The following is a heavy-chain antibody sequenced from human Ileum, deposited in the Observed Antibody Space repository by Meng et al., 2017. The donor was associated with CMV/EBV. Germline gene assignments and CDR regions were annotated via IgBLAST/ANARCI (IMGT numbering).Heavy chain of an antibody. CDR1: GFTFSDYY. Sequence: LSLTCAASGFTFSDYYMSWIRQSSGKGLEWVASISSHGYTIKYADSVKGRFMISRDDAKSSLSLQMSSLRDEDTAVYYCARDSWSSGWYTNFWGQGTLVTVSS. V-gene: IGHV3-11*01. CDR3: ARDSWSSGWYTNF. CDR2: ISSHGYTI. D-gene: IGHD6-19*01. J-gene: IGHJ4*02.